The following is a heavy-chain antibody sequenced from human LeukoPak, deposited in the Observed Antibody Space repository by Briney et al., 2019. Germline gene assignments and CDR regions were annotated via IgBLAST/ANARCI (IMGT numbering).Heavy chain of an antibody. D-gene: IGHD2-15*01. V-gene: IGHV1-8*03. CDR1: GYTFTSYD. CDR2: MNPNSGNT. CDR3: ARDGAAGGVRGYCSGGSCPRFDY. J-gene: IGHJ4*02. Sequence: GASVKVSCKASGYTFTSYDINWVRQATGQGLEWMGWMNPNSGNTGYAQKFQGRVTITRNTSISTAYMELSRLRSDDTAVYYCARDGAAGGVRGYCSGGSCPRFDYWGQGTLVTVSS.